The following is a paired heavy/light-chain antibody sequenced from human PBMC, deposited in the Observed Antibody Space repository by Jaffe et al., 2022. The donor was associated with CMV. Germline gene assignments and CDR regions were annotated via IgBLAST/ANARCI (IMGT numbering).Heavy chain of an antibody. V-gene: IGHV3-15*01. J-gene: IGHJ3*01. CDR3: TTDYYYGSGSYYNGEF. D-gene: IGHD3-10*01. CDR2: IKSKTDGGTT. CDR1: GFTFSNAW. Sequence: EVQLVESGGGLVKPGGSLRLSCAASGFTFSNAWMSWVRQAPGKGLEWVGRIKSKTDGGTTDYAAPVKGRFTISRDDSKNTLYLQMNSLKTEDTAVYYCTTDYYYGSGSYYNGEFWGQGTMVTVSS.
Light chain of an antibody. CDR3: LQHNSYPPYT. CDR1: QGISNY. Sequence: DIQMTQSPSAMSASVGDRVTITCRASQGISNYLAWFQQKPGKVPKRLIYAASSLQSGVPSRFSGSGSGTEFTLTISSLQPEDFATYYCLQHNSYPPYTFGQGTKLEIK. J-gene: IGKJ2*01. CDR2: AAS. V-gene: IGKV1-17*03.